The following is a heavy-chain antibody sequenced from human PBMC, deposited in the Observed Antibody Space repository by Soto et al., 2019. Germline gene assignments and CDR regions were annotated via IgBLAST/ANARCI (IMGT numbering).Heavy chain of an antibody. Sequence: SETLSLTCAVYGGSFSGYYWSWIRQPPGKGLEWIGEINHSGSTNYNPSLKSRVTISVDTSKNQFSLKLSSVTAADTAVYYCTSAAGTYPVNYYYYMDVWGKGTTVTVSS. V-gene: IGHV4-34*01. J-gene: IGHJ6*03. CDR2: INHSGST. D-gene: IGHD6-13*01. CDR1: GGSFSGYY. CDR3: TSAAGTYPVNYYYYMDV.